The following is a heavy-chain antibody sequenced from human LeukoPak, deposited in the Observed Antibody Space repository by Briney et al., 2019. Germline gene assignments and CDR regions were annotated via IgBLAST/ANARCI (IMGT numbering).Heavy chain of an antibody. Sequence: SQTLSLTCTVSGGSISSGSYYWSWIRQPAGKGLEWIGRIYTSGSTNYNPSLKSRVTISVDTSKNQFSLKLSSVTAADTAVYYCARYSTYYYDSSGTSGPTFDYWGQGTLVTVSS. CDR3: ARYSTYYYDSSGTSGPTFDY. J-gene: IGHJ4*02. D-gene: IGHD3-22*01. CDR1: GGSISSGSYY. CDR2: IYTSGST. V-gene: IGHV4-61*02.